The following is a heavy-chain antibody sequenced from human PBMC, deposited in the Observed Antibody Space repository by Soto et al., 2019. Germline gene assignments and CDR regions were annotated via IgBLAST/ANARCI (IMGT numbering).Heavy chain of an antibody. CDR3: ARIILYCSGGSCYGTNFDY. D-gene: IGHD2-15*01. CDR2: ISAYNGNT. CDR1: GYTFTSYG. V-gene: IGHV1-18*01. Sequence: GASVKVSCKASGYTFTSYGISWVRQAPGQGLEWMGWISAYNGNTNYAQKLQGRVTMTTDTSTSTAYMELRSLRSDDTAVYYCARIILYCSGGSCYGTNFDYWGQGTLVTVSS. J-gene: IGHJ4*02.